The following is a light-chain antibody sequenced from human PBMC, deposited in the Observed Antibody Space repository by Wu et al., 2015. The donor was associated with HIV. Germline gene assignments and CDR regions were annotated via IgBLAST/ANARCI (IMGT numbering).Light chain of an antibody. CDR2: DAS. CDR1: QSVSSY. Sequence: EIVLTQSPATLSLSPGERATLSCRASQSVSSYLAWYQQKPGQAPRLLIYDASNRATGIPARFSGSGSGTDFTLTITSMQSEDFAVYYCQQYYSWPQTFGQGTKVEIK. V-gene: IGKV3-11*01. CDR3: QQYYSWPQT. J-gene: IGKJ1*01.